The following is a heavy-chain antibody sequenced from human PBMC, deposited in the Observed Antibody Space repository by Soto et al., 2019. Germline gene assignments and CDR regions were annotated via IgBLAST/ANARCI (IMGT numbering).Heavy chain of an antibody. Sequence: SETLSLTCTASGGSISSYYWSWIRQPPGKGLEWIGYIYYSGSTNYNPSLKSRVTISVDTSKNQFSLKLSSVTAADTAVYYCARDHHYYDSSGYYFRYFDYWGQGTLVTVSS. J-gene: IGHJ4*02. CDR2: IYYSGST. D-gene: IGHD3-22*01. V-gene: IGHV4-59*01. CDR1: GGSISSYY. CDR3: ARDHHYYDSSGYYFRYFDY.